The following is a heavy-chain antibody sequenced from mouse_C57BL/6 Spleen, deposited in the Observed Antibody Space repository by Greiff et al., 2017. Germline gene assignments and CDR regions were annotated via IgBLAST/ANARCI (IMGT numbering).Heavy chain of an antibody. Sequence: QVQLQQPGAELVMPGASVKLSCKASGYTFTSYWMHWVKQRPGQGLEWIGEIDPSDSYTNYNQKFKGKSTLTVDNSSSTAYMQLSSLTSEDSAVYYCARGTMVTTRYAMDYWGQGTSVTVSS. CDR1: GYTFTSYW. CDR2: IDPSDSYT. D-gene: IGHD2-2*01. CDR3: ARGTMVTTRYAMDY. J-gene: IGHJ4*01. V-gene: IGHV1-69*01.